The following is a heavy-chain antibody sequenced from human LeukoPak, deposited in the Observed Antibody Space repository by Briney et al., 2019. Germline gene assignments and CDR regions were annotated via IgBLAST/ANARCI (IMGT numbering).Heavy chain of an antibody. CDR1: GYTFLNYG. D-gene: IGHD1/OR15-1a*01. Sequence: ASVKVSCKASGYTFLNYGISWVRQAPGQGLEWMGWTGPYNGNTNYAHKLQGRVTLTTDPSTSTAYMELRSLTSDDTAVYYCARQDPGTSTTSSYFYYYIDVWGEGTSVTVSS. V-gene: IGHV1-18*01. CDR2: TGPYNGNT. CDR3: ARQDPGTSTTSSYFYYYIDV. J-gene: IGHJ6*03.